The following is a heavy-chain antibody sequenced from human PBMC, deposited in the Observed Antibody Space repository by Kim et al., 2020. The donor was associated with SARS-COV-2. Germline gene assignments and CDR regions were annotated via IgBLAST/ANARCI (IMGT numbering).Heavy chain of an antibody. D-gene: IGHD6-19*01. Sequence: GGSLRLSCEASAFIFNNYSMSWVRQAPGKGLEWVAYISASSSKIFYAESVKGRLTISRDNAKHSLYLQMDSLRAEDTAVYYCARDKSGYISGWYDWYFDLWGRGTLVTVSS. CDR1: AFIFNNYS. J-gene: IGHJ2*01. CDR3: ARDKSGYISGWYDWYFDL. V-gene: IGHV3-48*04. CDR2: ISASSSKI.